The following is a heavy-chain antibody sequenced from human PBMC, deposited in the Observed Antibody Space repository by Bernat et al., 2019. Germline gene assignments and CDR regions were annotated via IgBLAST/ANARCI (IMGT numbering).Heavy chain of an antibody. CDR3: SRRESNIRDCSSTSCNGSDWFDP. Sequence: QLQLQESGPGLVKPSETLSLTCTVSGGSISSSSYYWGWIRQPPGKGLEWIGSIYYSGSTYYNPSLKSRVTISVDTSKNQFSLKLSSVTAADTAVYYCSRRESNIRDCSSTSCNGSDWFDPWGQGTLVTVSS. CDR2: IYYSGST. D-gene: IGHD2-2*01. V-gene: IGHV4-39*01. J-gene: IGHJ5*02. CDR1: GGSISSSSYY.